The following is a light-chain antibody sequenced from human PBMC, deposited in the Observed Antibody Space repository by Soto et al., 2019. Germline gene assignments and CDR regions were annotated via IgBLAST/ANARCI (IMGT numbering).Light chain of an antibody. J-gene: IGKJ1*01. V-gene: IGKV3-15*01. CDR1: QSVSSSN. CDR2: RAS. CDR3: QQYNNWPGT. Sequence: EIVLSQSPGTLSLSPGERATLSCRASQSVSSSNLAWYQQKPGQAPRLLIQRASTRATGIPARFSGSGSGTEFTLTISSLQPEDFAVYFCQQYNNWPGTFGQGTKVDIK.